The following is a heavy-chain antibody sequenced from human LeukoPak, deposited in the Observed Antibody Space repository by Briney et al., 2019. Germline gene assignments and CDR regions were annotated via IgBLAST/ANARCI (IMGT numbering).Heavy chain of an antibody. D-gene: IGHD5-18*01. J-gene: IGHJ4*02. Sequence: SETLSLTCTVSGGSIFNYHWSWIRQPPGKGLEWIGEINHSGSTNYNPSLKSRVTISVDTSKNQFSLKLSSVTAADTAVYYRASQTAMVSSWGQGTLVTVSS. CDR2: INHSGST. CDR1: GGSIFNYH. CDR3: ASQTAMVSS. V-gene: IGHV4-34*01.